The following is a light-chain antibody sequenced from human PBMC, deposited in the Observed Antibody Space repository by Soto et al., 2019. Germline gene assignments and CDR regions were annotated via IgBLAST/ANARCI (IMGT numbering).Light chain of an antibody. J-gene: IGKJ3*01. V-gene: IGKV3-20*01. CDR1: QSVSSSY. CDR2: GAS. Sequence: EIVLTQSPGTLSLSPGERATLSCRASQSVSSSYLAGYQQKPGQAPRLLIYGASSRATGIPDRFSGSGSGTDFTLTIRRLEPEDFAVYYCQQFGSSPLFTFGPETKVDVK. CDR3: QQFGSSPLFT.